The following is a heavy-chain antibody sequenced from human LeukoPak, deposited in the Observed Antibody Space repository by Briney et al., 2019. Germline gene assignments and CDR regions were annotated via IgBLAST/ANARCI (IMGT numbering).Heavy chain of an antibody. CDR3: ASLWLPAATYGMDV. D-gene: IGHD2-2*01. CDR1: GGSFSGYY. CDR2: INHSGST. J-gene: IGHJ6*02. V-gene: IGHV4-34*01. Sequence: SETLSLTCAVYGGSFSGYYWSWIRQPPGKGLEWIGEINHSGSTNYNPSLKCRVTISVDTSKNQFSLKLSSVTAADTAVYYCASLWLPAATYGMDVWGQGTTVTVSS.